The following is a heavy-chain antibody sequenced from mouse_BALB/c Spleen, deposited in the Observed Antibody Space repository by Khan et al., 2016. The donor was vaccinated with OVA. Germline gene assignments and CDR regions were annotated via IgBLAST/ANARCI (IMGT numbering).Heavy chain of an antibody. CDR3: ARPPYFSYTLDH. CDR1: GYTFTNYG. D-gene: IGHD2-10*01. CDR2: INTYTGEP. V-gene: IGHV9-3-1*01. Sequence: QIQLVQSGPELKKPGETVKISCKASGYTFTNYGMNWVKQSPGKALKWMGWINTYTGEPTYADDFKGRFAFSLETSASTAYLQINNLKDEDTATYFCARPPYFSYTLDHCGQGTSVTVSS. J-gene: IGHJ4*01.